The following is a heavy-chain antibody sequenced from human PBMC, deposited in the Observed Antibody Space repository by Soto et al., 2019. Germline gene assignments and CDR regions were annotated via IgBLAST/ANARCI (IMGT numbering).Heavy chain of an antibody. V-gene: IGHV3-33*01. J-gene: IGHJ6*01. CDR2: IWYDGSNK. CDR3: AGSLAVAGTYYYYGMDV. Sequence: GGSLRLSCAASGFTFSSYGMHWVRQAPGKGLEWVAVIWYDGSNKYYADSVKGRLTISRDNSKNTLYLQMNSLRAEDTAVYYCAGSLAVAGTYYYYGMDVWGQGTTVTVSS. CDR1: GFTFSSYG. D-gene: IGHD6-19*01.